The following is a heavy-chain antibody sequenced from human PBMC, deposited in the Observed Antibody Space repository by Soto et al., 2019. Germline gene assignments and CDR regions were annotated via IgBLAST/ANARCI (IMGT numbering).Heavy chain of an antibody. Sequence: SETLSLTCNVSGGSISRRDHYWAWISQPPGKGLEWIGSIYDGVNIYYNPSLKSRVAISVDKSKNQFSLRVMSVRASDTAVYYCAATSKRFGVRARFDAWGQGTLVTVSS. CDR2: IYDGVNI. CDR1: GGSISRRDHY. J-gene: IGHJ5*01. CDR3: AATSKRFGVRARFDA. V-gene: IGHV4-39*01. D-gene: IGHD1-1*01.